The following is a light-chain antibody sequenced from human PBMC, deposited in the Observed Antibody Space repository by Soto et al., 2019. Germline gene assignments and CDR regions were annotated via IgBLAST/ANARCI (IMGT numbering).Light chain of an antibody. J-gene: IGLJ1*01. Sequence: QSVLTQPASVSGSPGQSITISCTGTSSDVGGYNYVSWYQLHPGKAPKLMVYEVSYRPSGVSSRFSGSKSANTASLTISGVPGEDEGDYYCSSYASSPGYVFRTGTKGPVL. CDR1: SSDVGGYNY. V-gene: IGLV2-14*01. CDR2: EVS. CDR3: SSYASSPGYV.